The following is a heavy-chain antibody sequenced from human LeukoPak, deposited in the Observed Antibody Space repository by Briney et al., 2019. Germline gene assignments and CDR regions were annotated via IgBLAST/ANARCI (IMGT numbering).Heavy chain of an antibody. CDR1: GFTFSSLG. J-gene: IGHJ4*02. V-gene: IGHV3-23*01. Sequence: QAGGSLRLSCAASGFTFSSLGMSWVRQAPGKGLEWVSAISDDGRSTYYADSVKGRFTISRDNSKNTLYLQMNSLRFEDTALYFCAKRVPYSSSSVYFDYWGQGTLVTVSS. CDR2: ISDDGRST. D-gene: IGHD6-6*01. CDR3: AKRVPYSSSSVYFDY.